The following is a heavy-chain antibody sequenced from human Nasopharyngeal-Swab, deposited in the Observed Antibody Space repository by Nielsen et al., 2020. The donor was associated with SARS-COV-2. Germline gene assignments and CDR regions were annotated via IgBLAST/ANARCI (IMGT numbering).Heavy chain of an antibody. CDR3: AKANLGYCSSASCYPYFYYMDV. CDR2: VSWNSGTL. J-gene: IGHJ6*03. CDR1: GFTFENYA. Sequence: SLKISCVASGFTFENYAMHWVRQSPGKGLAWVSGVSWNSGTLTYADSVKGRFTISRDNAKNSLYLQMNSLRSEDTAFYYCAKANLGYCSSASCYPYFYYMDVWGKGTTVTVSS. D-gene: IGHD2-2*01. V-gene: IGHV3-9*01.